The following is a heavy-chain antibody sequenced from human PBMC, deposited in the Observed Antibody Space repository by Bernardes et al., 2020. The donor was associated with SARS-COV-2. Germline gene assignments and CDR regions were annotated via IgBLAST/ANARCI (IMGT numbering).Heavy chain of an antibody. V-gene: IGHV3-21*06. J-gene: IGHJ4*02. Sequence: SLRLSGAASGSTFMSFTMNWVRQAPGKGLEWVSSITSSSSSIYYADSVKGRFTVSRDNAKNSLYLQMNSLRAEDTAVYYCARGQYKSTSDYWGQGTLVTVSS. D-gene: IGHD1-20*01. CDR2: ITSSSSSI. CDR1: GSTFMSFT. CDR3: ARGQYKSTSDY.